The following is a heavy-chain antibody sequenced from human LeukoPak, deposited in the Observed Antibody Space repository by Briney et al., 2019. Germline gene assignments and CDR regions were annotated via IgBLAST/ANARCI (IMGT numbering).Heavy chain of an antibody. CDR2: ISHSGNT. CDR3: ASSRGVVVD. CDR1: GGFVNRDS. J-gene: IGHJ4*02. D-gene: IGHD2-21*01. V-gene: IGHV4-59*02. Sequence: SETLSLTCTVSGGFVNRDSWSWIRQPPGKGLEWIGYISHSGNTDYKSSLESRVTISRDRSNNQFSLNLDSVTAADTAVYYCASSRGVVVDWGQGTLVTVSS.